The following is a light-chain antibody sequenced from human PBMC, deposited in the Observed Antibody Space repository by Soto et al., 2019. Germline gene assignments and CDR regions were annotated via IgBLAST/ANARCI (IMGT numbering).Light chain of an antibody. V-gene: IGKV3-15*01. CDR3: QQYGSMPRT. CDR1: QSVASS. CDR2: GAS. Sequence: ERVMTQSPATLSVSPVERVTLSGRASQSVASSVAWYQQKPGQAPRLIIYGASTRATDFPARFSGSGSGTEFTLTISRLEPEDFAVYYCQQYGSMPRTLGQGTKVDI. J-gene: IGKJ1*01.